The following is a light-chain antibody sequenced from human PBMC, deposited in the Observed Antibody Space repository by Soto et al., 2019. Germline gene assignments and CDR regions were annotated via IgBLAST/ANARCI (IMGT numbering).Light chain of an antibody. Sequence: EIVLRQSAGTLCLSPGERASLSCRASQSVSSGHLAWYQQKPGQAPRLLIYGASSRATGIPDRFSGSGSGTDFTLTISRLEPEDYAVYYCQQYGHSLWTFGQGTKWIS. J-gene: IGKJ1*01. CDR3: QQYGHSLWT. CDR1: QSVSSGH. CDR2: GAS. V-gene: IGKV3-20*01.